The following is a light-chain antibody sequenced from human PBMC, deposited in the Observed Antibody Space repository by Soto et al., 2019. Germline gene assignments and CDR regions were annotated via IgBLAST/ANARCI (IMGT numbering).Light chain of an antibody. CDR3: QQSYSTPYT. Sequence: DIQMTQSPSSLSASVGDRVTITCRASQSISSYLNWYKQKPGKAPKLLIYAASSLQSGVPSRFSGSGSGTEFTLTISSLQPEHFATYYCQQSYSTPYTFGQGTKLEIK. V-gene: IGKV1-39*01. J-gene: IGKJ2*01. CDR1: QSISSY. CDR2: AAS.